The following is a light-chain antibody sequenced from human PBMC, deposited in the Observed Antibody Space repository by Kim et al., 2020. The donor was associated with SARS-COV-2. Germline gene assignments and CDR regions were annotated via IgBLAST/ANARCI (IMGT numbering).Light chain of an antibody. CDR2: YDT. V-gene: IGLV3-21*04. Sequence: SYELTQPPSVSVAPGKTARITCGGNNIESRSVHWYQQKPGQAPVVVIYYDTDRPSGIPERFSGSNSGNTATLTISRVEAGDEADYYCQVWDSTTDHNYVF. CDR3: QVWDSTTDHNYV. J-gene: IGLJ1*01. CDR1: NIESRS.